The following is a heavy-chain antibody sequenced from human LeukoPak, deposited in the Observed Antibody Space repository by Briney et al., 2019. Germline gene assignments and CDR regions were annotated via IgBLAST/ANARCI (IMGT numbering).Heavy chain of an antibody. Sequence: GGSLRLSCAASGFTFSSYSMNWVRQAPGKGLEWVSSISSSSSYIYYADSVKGRFTISRDNAKNSLYPQMNSLRAEDTAVYYCARDRFWFGELENYFDYWGQGTLVTVSS. J-gene: IGHJ4*02. CDR1: GFTFSSYS. CDR3: ARDRFWFGELENYFDY. CDR2: ISSSSSYI. V-gene: IGHV3-21*01. D-gene: IGHD3-10*01.